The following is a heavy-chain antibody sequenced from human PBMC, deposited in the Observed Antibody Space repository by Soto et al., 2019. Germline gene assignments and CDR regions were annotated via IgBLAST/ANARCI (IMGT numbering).Heavy chain of an antibody. CDR3: ARDAGSLGY. Sequence: EVQLVESGGGLVQPGGSLRLSCAASGFTFSSYSMNWVRQAPGKGLECVSYISCGSSSIYYADSVKGRFTISRDNAKNSVYVQVNSLRDEDTAVYYCARDAGSLGYWGQGTLVTVSS. CDR2: ISCGSSSI. D-gene: IGHD1-26*01. J-gene: IGHJ4*02. CDR1: GFTFSSYS. V-gene: IGHV3-48*02.